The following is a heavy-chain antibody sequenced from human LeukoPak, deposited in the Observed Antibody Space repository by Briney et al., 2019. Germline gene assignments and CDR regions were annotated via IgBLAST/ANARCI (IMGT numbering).Heavy chain of an antibody. CDR2: TDSGGST. V-gene: IGHV3-53*01. J-gene: IGHJ4*02. Sequence: PGGALRLSCAASWVTVSSHYMSWVPQAPGEGLEWVSVTDSGGSTSYADSVKGRFTISRDTSKNTLYLQMNGLRAEDTAVYYCARGGFRYYDSSHWGQGTLVTVSS. D-gene: IGHD3-22*01. CDR1: WVTVSSHY. CDR3: ARGGFRYYDSSH.